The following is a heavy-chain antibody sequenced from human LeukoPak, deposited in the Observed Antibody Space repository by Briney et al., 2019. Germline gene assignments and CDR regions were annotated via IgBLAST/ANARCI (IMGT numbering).Heavy chain of an antibody. D-gene: IGHD3-3*01. CDR1: GFTFSTCS. J-gene: IGHJ1*01. V-gene: IGHV3-30*18. CDR2: ISYDGKKS. CDR3: AKAAGKENGYDFWFQH. Sequence: PGGSLRLSCTASGFTFSTCSMNWVRQAPGKGLEWVAVISYDGKKSYYADSVKGRFTISRNNSKSTLYLQMNSLRAEDTAVYYCAKAAGKENGYDFWFQHWGQGTLVTVSS.